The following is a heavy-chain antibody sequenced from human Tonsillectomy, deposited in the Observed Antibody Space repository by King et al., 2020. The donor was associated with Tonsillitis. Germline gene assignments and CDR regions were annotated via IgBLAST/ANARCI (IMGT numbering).Heavy chain of an antibody. Sequence: GQLVQSGGGLVQPGGSLRLSCAASGFTFSSYWMSWVRQAPGKGLEWVANIKQDESEKYYVDSVKGRFTISRDNAKNSLYLQMNSLRAEDTAVYYCARDRYSSSWQRLRPLEYWGQGTLVTVSS. D-gene: IGHD6-13*01. J-gene: IGHJ4*02. V-gene: IGHV3-7*01. CDR2: IKQDESEK. CDR1: GFTFSSYW. CDR3: ARDRYSSSWQRLRPLEY.